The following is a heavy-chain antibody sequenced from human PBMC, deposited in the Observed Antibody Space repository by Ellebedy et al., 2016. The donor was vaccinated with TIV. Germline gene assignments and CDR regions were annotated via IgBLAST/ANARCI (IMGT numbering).Heavy chain of an antibody. Sequence: ASVKVSCXASGYSFTTYYINWVRQAPGQGLEWMGIINTSGGSTSYAERFQGRVTMTRDTSTSTVYMELSSLRSEDTAVYYCVRGVAATAGKDWFNPWGQGTLVTVSS. D-gene: IGHD6-13*01. V-gene: IGHV1-46*01. CDR1: GYSFTTYY. J-gene: IGHJ5*02. CDR2: INTSGGST. CDR3: VRGVAATAGKDWFNP.